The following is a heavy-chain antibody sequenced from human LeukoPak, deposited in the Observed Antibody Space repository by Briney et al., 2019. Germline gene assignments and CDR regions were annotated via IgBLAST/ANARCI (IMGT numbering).Heavy chain of an antibody. V-gene: IGHV4-30-4*08. CDR2: IYYSGST. D-gene: IGHD1-26*01. CDR3: AREVGSSPGGITNDY. Sequence: SETLSLTCTVSGGSISSGDYYWSWIRQPPGKGLEWIGYIYYSGSTYYNPSLKSRVTISVDTSKNQFSLKLSSVTAADTAVYYCAREVGSSPGGITNDYWGQGTLVTVSS. CDR1: GGSISSGDYY. J-gene: IGHJ4*02.